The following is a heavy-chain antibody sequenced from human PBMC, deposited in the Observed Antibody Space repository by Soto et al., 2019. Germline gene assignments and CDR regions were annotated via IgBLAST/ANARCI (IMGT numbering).Heavy chain of an antibody. J-gene: IGHJ4*02. V-gene: IGHV1-2*02. D-gene: IGHD1-26*01. Sequence: ASVKVSCKASGYTFTGHYIHWVRQAPEQGPEWMGEIGPESGATRYAQRFQGRVTMTRDMSITTVYMELNNLSPDDTAVYYCGRGRSGQIVVFYWGQGTQVTVSS. CDR1: GYTFTGHY. CDR2: IGPESGAT. CDR3: GRGRSGQIVVFY.